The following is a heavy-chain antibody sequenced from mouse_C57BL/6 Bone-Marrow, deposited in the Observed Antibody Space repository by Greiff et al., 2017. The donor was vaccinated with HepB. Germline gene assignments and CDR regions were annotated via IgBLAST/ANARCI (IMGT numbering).Heavy chain of an antibody. CDR3: ARDEKVAY. V-gene: IGHV3-6*01. CDR2: ISYDGSN. J-gene: IGHJ3*01. Sequence: DVQLQESGPGLVKPSQSLSLTCSVTGYSITSGYYWNWIRQFPGNKLEWMGYISYDGSNNYNPSLKNRISITRDTSKNQFFLKLNSVTTEDTATYYCARDEKVAYWGQGTLVTVSA. CDR1: GYSITSGYY.